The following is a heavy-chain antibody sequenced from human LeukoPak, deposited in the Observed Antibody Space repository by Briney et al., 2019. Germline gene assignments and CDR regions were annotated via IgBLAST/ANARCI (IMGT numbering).Heavy chain of an antibody. Sequence: ASVKVSCKASAYTFTVYYMHWVRQAPGQGLEWMGWINPDSGGTNYAQKFQGRVTMTRDTSISTAYMEVSRLRSDDTAVYYCAREGSGWYGNFDYWGQGTLVTVSS. CDR2: INPDSGGT. CDR3: AREGSGWYGNFDY. D-gene: IGHD6-19*01. CDR1: AYTFTVYY. V-gene: IGHV1-2*02. J-gene: IGHJ4*02.